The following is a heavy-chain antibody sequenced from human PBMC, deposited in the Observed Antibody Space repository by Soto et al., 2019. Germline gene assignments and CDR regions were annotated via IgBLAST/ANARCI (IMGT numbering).Heavy chain of an antibody. V-gene: IGHV1-18*01. CDR1: GYTFTSYG. CDR2: ISAYNGNT. CDR3: ARDRPPAYYDFWSGYSGMDV. J-gene: IGHJ6*02. Sequence: ASVKVSCKASGYTFTSYGISWLRQAPGQGLEWMGWISAYNGNTNYAQKLQGRVTMTTDTSTSTAYMGLRSLRSDDTAVYYCARDRPPAYYDFWSGYSGMDVWGQGTTVTVSS. D-gene: IGHD3-3*01.